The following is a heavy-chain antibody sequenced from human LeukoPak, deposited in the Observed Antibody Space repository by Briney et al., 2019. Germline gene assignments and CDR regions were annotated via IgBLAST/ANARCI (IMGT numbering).Heavy chain of an antibody. CDR1: GYTFTNYY. J-gene: IGHJ4*02. CDR3: ARDLLGFATTPLAD. Sequence: AASVKVSCKASGYTFTNYYIHWGRQAPGQGLEWMGWINPNGGYTNYAQKIEGRVTMTRDTSITTAYMEVRSLRSDDTAVYYCARDLLGFATTPLADWGQGSLVTVSS. CDR2: INPNGGYT. V-gene: IGHV1-2*02. D-gene: IGHD4-11*01.